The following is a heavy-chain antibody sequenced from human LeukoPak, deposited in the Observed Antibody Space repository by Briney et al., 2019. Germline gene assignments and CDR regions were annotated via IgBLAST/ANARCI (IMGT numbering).Heavy chain of an antibody. J-gene: IGHJ3*01. Sequence: PGGSLRLSCAASGFTFSNYAMSWVRQAPGKGLEWVSLISGSGGSTYYADSVKGRFTISRDNSMDTLYLQMNSLGAEDTAVYYCAKDRYSGSGSYYRAFDFWGQGTMVTVSS. V-gene: IGHV3-23*01. CDR3: AKDRYSGSGSYYRAFDF. CDR1: GFTFSNYA. CDR2: ISGSGGST. D-gene: IGHD3-10*01.